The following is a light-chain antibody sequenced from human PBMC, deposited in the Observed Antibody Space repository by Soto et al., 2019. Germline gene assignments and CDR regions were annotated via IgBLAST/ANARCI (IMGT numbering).Light chain of an antibody. CDR3: QQYGSSREIT. V-gene: IGKV3-20*01. J-gene: IGKJ5*01. CDR1: QSVSSSY. Sequence: EIVLTQSPGTLSLSPGERATLSCRASQSVSSSYLAWYQLKPGQAPRLLIYGASSRATGIPDRFSGSGSGTDFTLTISRLEPEDFAVYYCQQYGSSREITFGQGTRLEIK. CDR2: GAS.